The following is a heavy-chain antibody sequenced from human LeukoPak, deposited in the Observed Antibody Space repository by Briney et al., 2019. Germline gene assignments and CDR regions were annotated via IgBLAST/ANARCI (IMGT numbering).Heavy chain of an antibody. CDR2: IIPIFGTT. V-gene: IGHV1-69*06. CDR3: ARVGVFPRVGATSPRNYFMDV. CDR1: GGTFSSYA. Sequence: SVKVSCKASGGTFSSYAFIWVRQAPGQGLEWMGGIIPIFGTTNDAQKFQGRVTITADRTTDTAYMELSSLRSEDTAVYYCARVGVFPRVGATSPRNYFMDVWGKGTTVTVSS. D-gene: IGHD1-26*01. J-gene: IGHJ6*03.